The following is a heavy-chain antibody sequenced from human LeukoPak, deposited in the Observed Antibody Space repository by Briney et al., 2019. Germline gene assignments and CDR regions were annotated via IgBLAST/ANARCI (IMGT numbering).Heavy chain of an antibody. CDR1: GFTFSSYV. J-gene: IGHJ4*02. D-gene: IGHD4-23*01. CDR3: ARKFPGGNSEYDY. CDR2: ISYDGSNK. Sequence: PGGSLRLSCAASGFTFSSYVMHWVRQAPGKGLEWVAIISYDGSNKYYADSVKGRFTISRDNSKNTLYLQMNSLRAEDTAVYYCARKFPGGNSEYDYWGQGTLVTVSS. V-gene: IGHV3-30*03.